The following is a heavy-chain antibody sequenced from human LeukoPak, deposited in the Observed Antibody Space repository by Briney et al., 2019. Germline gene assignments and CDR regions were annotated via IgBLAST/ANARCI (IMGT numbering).Heavy chain of an antibody. D-gene: IGHD2-15*01. CDR3: ARESTGGSCYEY. CDR2: ITPLFGTA. Sequence: SVKVSCKASGGTFSKYTISWVRQRPGRGLEWMGGITPLFGTANYAQKFQGRVTITADESTSTAYMELSSLRSEDTAVYYCARESTGGSCYEYWGQGTLVTVSS. V-gene: IGHV1-69*13. J-gene: IGHJ4*02. CDR1: GGTFSKYT.